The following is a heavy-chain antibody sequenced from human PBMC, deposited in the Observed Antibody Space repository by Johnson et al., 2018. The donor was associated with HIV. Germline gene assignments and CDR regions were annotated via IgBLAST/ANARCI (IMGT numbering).Heavy chain of an antibody. CDR3: ARGVPIAAAGHDAFDI. CDR1: GFTVSSNY. CDR2: IYRGGST. V-gene: IGHV3-66*01. Sequence: MLLVESGGGVVQPGGSLRLSCAASGFTVSSNYMSWVRQAPGKGLEWVSVIYRGGSTYYADPVTDRVPISRDNSKNKLYLQMNSLRAEDTAVYYCARGVPIAAAGHDAFDIWGQGTMVTVSS. J-gene: IGHJ3*02. D-gene: IGHD6-13*01.